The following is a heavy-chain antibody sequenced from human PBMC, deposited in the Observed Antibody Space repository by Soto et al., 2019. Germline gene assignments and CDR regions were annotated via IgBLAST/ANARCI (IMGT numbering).Heavy chain of an antibody. J-gene: IGHJ6*02. D-gene: IGHD1-7*01. CDR3: ARDRKLELPGNYYYYGMDV. CDR2: ISSSGTV. V-gene: IGHV4-59*01. Sequence: SETLSLTCSVSGGSIRDYFWTWIRQSPGRGLEWIGYISSSGTVKYNSSLKSRVTISLDRSRNKFSLKLSSVTAADTAAYFCARDRKLELPGNYYYYGMDVWGQGTTVTVSS. CDR1: GGSIRDYF.